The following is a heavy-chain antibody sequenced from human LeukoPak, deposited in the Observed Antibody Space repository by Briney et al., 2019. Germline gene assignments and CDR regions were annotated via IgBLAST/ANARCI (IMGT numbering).Heavy chain of an antibody. V-gene: IGHV4-34*01. J-gene: IGHJ5*02. CDR1: GGSSRGYY. D-gene: IGHD3-22*01. CDR3: ARYYYYDIFRRKNWFDP. Sequence: PSDTLSLTCAVYGGSSRGYYWSWIRQPPGKGLEWIGEINHSGSTNYNPSLKSRVTISVDTSKNQFSLKLSSVTAADTAVYYCARYYYYDIFRRKNWFDPWGQGTLVTVSS. CDR2: INHSGST.